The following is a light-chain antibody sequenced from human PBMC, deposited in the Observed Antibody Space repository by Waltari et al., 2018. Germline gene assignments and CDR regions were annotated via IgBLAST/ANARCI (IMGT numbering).Light chain of an antibody. CDR3: QQTSTTLWT. Sequence: DIQMTQSPSSLSAFVGDTVSISCRAKYHIGTSLSWYQQKSRGAPRLLIFGASLLKRGAPSRFSGRGSGTDFTLTITGLQIEDFATYYCQQTSTTLWTFGQGT. V-gene: IGKV1-39*01. CDR2: GAS. J-gene: IGKJ1*01. CDR1: YHIGTS.